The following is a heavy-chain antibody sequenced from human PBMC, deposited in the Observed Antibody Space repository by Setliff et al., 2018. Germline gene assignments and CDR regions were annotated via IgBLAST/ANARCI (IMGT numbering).Heavy chain of an antibody. V-gene: IGHV1-3*04. Sequence: ASVKVSCKASGYTFTNYAIHWVRQAPGQRPEWMGWINTGNANTKYSQKFQGRVTITRDASASTAYMELSSLRSEDTAVYYCARRVRIAVLNLYNFEYWGQGTLVTVSS. CDR1: GYTFTNYA. CDR2: INTGNANT. J-gene: IGHJ4*02. CDR3: ARRVRIAVLNLYNFEY. D-gene: IGHD6-19*01.